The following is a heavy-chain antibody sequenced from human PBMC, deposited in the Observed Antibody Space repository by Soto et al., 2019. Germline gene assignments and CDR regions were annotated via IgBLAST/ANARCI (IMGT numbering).Heavy chain of an antibody. CDR3: AADLPGHGGGFEFDY. D-gene: IGHD2-15*01. J-gene: IGHJ4*01. V-gene: IGHV3-15*07. Sequence: GGSLRLSCAASGFTFITAWMNWVRQAPGKGLERVGRIKSKNDGGATDYAAPVKGRFTISRDDSKNTVYLQINSLRTEDTALYYCAADLPGHGGGFEFDYWGQGTPVTVSS. CDR2: IKSKNDGGAT. CDR1: GFTFITAW.